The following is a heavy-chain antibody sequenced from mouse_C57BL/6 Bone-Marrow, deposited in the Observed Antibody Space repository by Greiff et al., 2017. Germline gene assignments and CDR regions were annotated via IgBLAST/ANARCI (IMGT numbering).Heavy chain of an antibody. J-gene: IGHJ3*01. CDR1: GYTFTSYW. Sequence: VQLQQSGTVLARPGASVKMSCKTSGYTFTSYWMHWVKQRPGQGLEWIGAIYPGNSDTSYNQKFKGKAKLTAVTSASTAYMELSSLTNEDSAVYYCAREVLLHAWFAYWGQGTLVTVSA. D-gene: IGHD1-1*01. V-gene: IGHV1-5*01. CDR3: AREVLLHAWFAY. CDR2: IYPGNSDT.